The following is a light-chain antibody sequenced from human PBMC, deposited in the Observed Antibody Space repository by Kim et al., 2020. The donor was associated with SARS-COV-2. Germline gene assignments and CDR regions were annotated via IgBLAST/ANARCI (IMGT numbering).Light chain of an antibody. V-gene: IGLV2-11*01. CDR3: SSYAGSYNWV. Sequence: QSALTQPRSVSGSPGQSVTISCTGTSGEIGGYNYVSWFQQHPGKAPKLIIYDVTTRFSGVPDRFSGSKSGNTASLTISGLQADDEADYYCSSYAGSYNWVFGGGTKLTVL. CDR1: SGEIGGYNY. J-gene: IGLJ3*02. CDR2: DVT.